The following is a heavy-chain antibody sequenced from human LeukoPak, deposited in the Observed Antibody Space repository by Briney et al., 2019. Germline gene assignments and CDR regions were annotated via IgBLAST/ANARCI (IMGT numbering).Heavy chain of an antibody. CDR1: GFAVSEAW. V-gene: IGHV3-15*01. J-gene: IGHJ4*02. Sequence: GGSLRLSCAASGFAVSEAWKSWVRQAPGKGLEFIGRIKSKTGGGTTNYAAPVQGRFTISRDDSKNTLDLQVNSLKTEDTAVYYCTTDLAAMIRAVDHWGQGTLVTVSS. D-gene: IGHD5-18*01. CDR3: TTDLAAMIRAVDH. CDR2: IKSKTGGGTT.